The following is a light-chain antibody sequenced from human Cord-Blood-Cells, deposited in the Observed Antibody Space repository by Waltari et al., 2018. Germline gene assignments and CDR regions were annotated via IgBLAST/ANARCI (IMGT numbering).Light chain of an antibody. CDR1: QSISSY. Sequence: DIKVTQSPYSLSASVGDRVTITCRASQSISSYLNWYQQKPGKAPKLLIYAASSLQSGVPSRFSGSGSGTDFTLTISSLQPEDFATYYCQQSYSTPRTFGQGTKVEIK. CDR3: QQSYSTPRT. CDR2: AAS. V-gene: IGKV1-39*01. J-gene: IGKJ1*01.